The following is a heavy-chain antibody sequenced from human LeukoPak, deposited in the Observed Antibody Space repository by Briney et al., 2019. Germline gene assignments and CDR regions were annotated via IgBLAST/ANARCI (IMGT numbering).Heavy chain of an antibody. D-gene: IGHD3-10*01. Sequence: PSETLSLTCAVYVGAFSGYYWSWIRQPPGKGLEWIGEINHSGSTNYNPSLKSRVTISVDTSKNQISLKLSSVTAADTAVYYCARGAPITMVRGYHNFDYWGQGTLVTVSS. CDR2: INHSGST. CDR1: VGAFSGYY. V-gene: IGHV4-34*01. CDR3: ARGAPITMVRGYHNFDY. J-gene: IGHJ4*02.